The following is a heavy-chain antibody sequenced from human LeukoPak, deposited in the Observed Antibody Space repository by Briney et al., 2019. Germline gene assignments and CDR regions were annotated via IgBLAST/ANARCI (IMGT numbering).Heavy chain of an antibody. J-gene: IGHJ6*02. Sequence: SETLSLTCTVSGGSISSSSYYWGWIRQPPGKGLEWIGSIYYSGSTYYNPSLKSRVTISVDTSKNQFSLKLSSVTAADTAVYYCARQGSGWYVHYYGMDVWGQGTTVTVSS. D-gene: IGHD6-19*01. CDR3: ARQGSGWYVHYYGMDV. V-gene: IGHV4-39*01. CDR1: GGSISSSSYY. CDR2: IYYSGST.